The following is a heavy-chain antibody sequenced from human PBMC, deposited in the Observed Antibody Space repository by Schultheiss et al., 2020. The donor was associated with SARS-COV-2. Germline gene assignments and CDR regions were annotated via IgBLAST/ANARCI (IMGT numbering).Heavy chain of an antibody. Sequence: SCAASGFTFSSYAMHWVRQAPGKGLEYVSAISSNGGSTYYADSVKGRFTISRDNSKNTLYLQMGSLRAEDMAVYYCARAHGDYVGYFDYWGQGTLVTVSS. V-gene: IGHV3-64*02. CDR1: GFTFSSYA. CDR2: ISSNGGST. J-gene: IGHJ4*02. D-gene: IGHD4-17*01. CDR3: ARAHGDYVGYFDY.